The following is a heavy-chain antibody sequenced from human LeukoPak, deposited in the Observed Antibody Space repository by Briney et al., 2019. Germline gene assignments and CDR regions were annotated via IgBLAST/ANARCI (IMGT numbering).Heavy chain of an antibody. D-gene: IGHD3-16*01. CDR2: INPNSGDT. Sequence: ASVTVSFKGSGYTFTDYYMHGVRPPPGQGLEWMGWINPNSGDTKYSQKFQGRVTMTRDTSIRTAYMELTRLRSDDTAVYYCATQRGSYLWGTDFDYWGQGTLVTVSS. CDR3: ATQRGSYLWGTDFDY. J-gene: IGHJ4*02. CDR1: GYTFTDYY. V-gene: IGHV1-2*02.